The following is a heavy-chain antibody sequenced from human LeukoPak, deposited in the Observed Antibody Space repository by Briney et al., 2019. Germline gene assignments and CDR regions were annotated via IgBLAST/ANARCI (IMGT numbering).Heavy chain of an antibody. V-gene: IGHV4-34*01. D-gene: IGHD2-2*01. CDR1: GGSFSDYS. Sequence: SETLSLTCAVYGGSFSDYSWSWIRQPPGKGLEWIGEINHSGSTNYNPSLRSRGTISVDTSKNQFSLKLDSVTAADTAVYHCAGRKGYCSTTVCWGNYFDPWAQGTLVTVPS. CDR2: INHSGST. J-gene: IGHJ5*02. CDR3: AGRKGYCSTTVCWGNYFDP.